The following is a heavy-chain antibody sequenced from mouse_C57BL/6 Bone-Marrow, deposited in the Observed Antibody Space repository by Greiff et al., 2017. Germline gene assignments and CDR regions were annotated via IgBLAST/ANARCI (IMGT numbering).Heavy chain of an antibody. D-gene: IGHD2-4*01. CDR3: ARRYIYDDYDWFAY. CDR2: IYPRSGNT. V-gene: IGHV1-81*01. J-gene: IGHJ3*01. Sequence: QVQLQQSGAELARPGASVKLSCKASGYTFTSYGISWVKQRTGQGLEWIGEIYPRSGNTYYNEKFKGKATLTADKSSSTAYMELRSLTSEDSAVYFCARRYIYDDYDWFAYWGQGTLVTVSA. CDR1: GYTFTSYG.